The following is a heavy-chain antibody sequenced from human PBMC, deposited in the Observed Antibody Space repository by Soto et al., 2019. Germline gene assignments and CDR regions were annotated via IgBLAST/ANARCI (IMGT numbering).Heavy chain of an antibody. J-gene: IGHJ5*02. D-gene: IGHD2-15*01. Sequence: GGSLRLSCAASGFTFSSYAMSWVRQAPGKGLEWVSAISGSGGSTYYADSVKGRFTISRDNSKNTLYLQMNSLRAEDTAVYYCASRYCSGGSCYTNWFDPWGQGTLVTVSS. V-gene: IGHV3-23*01. CDR2: ISGSGGST. CDR1: GFTFSSYA. CDR3: ASRYCSGGSCYTNWFDP.